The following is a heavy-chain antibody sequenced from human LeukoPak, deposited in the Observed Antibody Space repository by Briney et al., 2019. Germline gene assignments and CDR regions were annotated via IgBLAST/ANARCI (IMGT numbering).Heavy chain of an antibody. Sequence: PSETLSLTCTVSGGSISSYYWSWIRQPPGKGLEWIGYIYYSGSTYYNPSLKSRVTISVDTSKNQFSLKLSSVTAADTAVYYCARGFMGGKYYFDYWGQGTLVTVSS. J-gene: IGHJ4*02. V-gene: IGHV4-59*12. CDR2: IYYSGST. D-gene: IGHD3-10*01. CDR1: GGSISSYY. CDR3: ARGFMGGKYYFDY.